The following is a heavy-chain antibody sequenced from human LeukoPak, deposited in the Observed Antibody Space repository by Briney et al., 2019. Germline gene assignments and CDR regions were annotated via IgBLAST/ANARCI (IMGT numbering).Heavy chain of an antibody. CDR3: ARAGVVVITRLDY. V-gene: IGHV1-3*01. Sequence: ASVKVSCKASGYTFTSYAMHWVRQAPGQRLEWMGWINAGNGNTKYSQKFQGRVTITRDTSASTAYMELSSLRSEDTAVYYCARAGVVVITRLDYWGQGTLVTVSS. D-gene: IGHD3-22*01. CDR2: INAGNGNT. J-gene: IGHJ4*02. CDR1: GYTFTSYA.